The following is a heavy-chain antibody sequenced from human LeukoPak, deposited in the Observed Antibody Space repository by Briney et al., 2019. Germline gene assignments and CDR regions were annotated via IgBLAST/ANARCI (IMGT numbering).Heavy chain of an antibody. J-gene: IGHJ4*02. CDR3: ARRAYYESSGSYDC. CDR2: IYPGDSNI. D-gene: IGHD3-22*01. Sequence: KISCKGSGYSFNSYWIGWVRQMPGKGLEWMGIIYPGDSNISYNPSFQGQVTISADKCISTAYLQWISLKASDTAMYYCARRAYYESSGSYDCWGQGTLVTVSS. V-gene: IGHV5-51*01. CDR1: GYSFNSYW.